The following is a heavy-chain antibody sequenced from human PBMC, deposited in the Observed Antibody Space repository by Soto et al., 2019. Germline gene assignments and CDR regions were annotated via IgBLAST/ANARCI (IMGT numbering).Heavy chain of an antibody. CDR3: ARSVSFITPRPDY. J-gene: IGHJ4*02. V-gene: IGHV1-2*02. CDR2: INPNNGDT. Sequence: QVQPVQSGAEMKKPGASVRVSCKASGYTFTDYYMHWVRQAPGQGPECMGWINPNNGDTNYAQKFQGRVTMTRDTSISTAYLEVSRLRSDDTAVYYCARSVSFITPRPDYWGQGTLVTVSS. D-gene: IGHD6-6*01. CDR1: GYTFTDYY.